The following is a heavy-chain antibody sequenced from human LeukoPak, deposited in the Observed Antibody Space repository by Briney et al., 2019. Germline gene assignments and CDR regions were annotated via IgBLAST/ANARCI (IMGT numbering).Heavy chain of an antibody. D-gene: IGHD3-3*01. V-gene: IGHV1-2*02. J-gene: IGHJ4*02. CDR1: GYTFTGYY. CDR3: ARALGTIFVGYFDY. Sequence: ASVKVSCKASGYTFTGYYMHWVRQAPGQGLEWMGWINPNSGGTNYAQKFQGRVTTTRDTSISTAYMELSRLRSDDTAVYYCARALGTIFVGYFDYWGQGTLVTVSS. CDR2: INPNSGGT.